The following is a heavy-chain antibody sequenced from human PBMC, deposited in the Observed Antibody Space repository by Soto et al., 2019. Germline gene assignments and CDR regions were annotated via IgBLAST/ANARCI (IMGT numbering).Heavy chain of an antibody. D-gene: IGHD3-10*01. CDR1: GFTFSSYG. J-gene: IGHJ6*03. CDR3: ARDSVITMVRGVSYYYYYYYMDV. CDR2: IWYDGSNK. V-gene: IGHV3-33*01. Sequence: PGGSLRLSCAASGFTFSSYGTHWVRQAPGKGLEWVAVIWYDGSNKYYADSVKGRFTISRDNSKNTLYLQMNSLRAEDTAVYYCARDSVITMVRGVSYYYYYYYMDVWGKGTTVTVSS.